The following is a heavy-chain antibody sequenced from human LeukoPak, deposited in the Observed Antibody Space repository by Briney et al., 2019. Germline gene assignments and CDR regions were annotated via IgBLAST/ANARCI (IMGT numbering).Heavy chain of an antibody. CDR1: GFTFSSYA. J-gene: IGHJ4*02. Sequence: GGSLRLSCAASGFTFSSYAMHWVRQAPGKGLEYVSAISSNGGSTYYADSVKGRFTISRDNSKNTLYLQMSSLRAEDTAVYYCVKDRVSISSSGYFDYWGQGTLVTVSS. V-gene: IGHV3-64D*06. D-gene: IGHD2-21*01. CDR3: VKDRVSISSSGYFDY. CDR2: ISSNGGST.